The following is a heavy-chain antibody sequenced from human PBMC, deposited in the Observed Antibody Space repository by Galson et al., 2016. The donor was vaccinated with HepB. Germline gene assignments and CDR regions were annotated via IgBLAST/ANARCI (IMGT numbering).Heavy chain of an antibody. CDR1: GDSVGSNTAA. Sequence: CAISGDSVGSNTAAWNWIRQSPSRGLEWLGRTYYRSRWYNESAISVKGRIIISPDTSKNVFSMQLISVTPEDTGVYFCARDPHGWYYFDSWGQGTLVSVSS. CDR2: TYYRSRWYN. D-gene: IGHD6-19*01. J-gene: IGHJ4*02. CDR3: ARDPHGWYYFDS. V-gene: IGHV6-1*01.